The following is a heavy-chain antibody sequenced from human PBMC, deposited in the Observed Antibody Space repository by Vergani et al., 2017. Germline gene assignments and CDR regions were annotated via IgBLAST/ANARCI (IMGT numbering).Heavy chain of an antibody. D-gene: IGHD1-1*01. V-gene: IGHV2-5*04. J-gene: IGHJ6*03. Sequence: QITLKEPGPTLVKPTQPLTLTSTFPGSSPNTRGVSVAWIRQPPGKALYWLALIYWNDDPHYSPSLNNRDTITKDTSKNQVVLTMNNMDYGVTGTYYCVYRRTGCGSIGCVYPIYYYYHLDGWGKGTTATDSS. CDR2: IYWNDDP. CDR1: GSSPNTRGVS. CDR3: VYRRTGCGSIGCVYPIYYYYHLDG.